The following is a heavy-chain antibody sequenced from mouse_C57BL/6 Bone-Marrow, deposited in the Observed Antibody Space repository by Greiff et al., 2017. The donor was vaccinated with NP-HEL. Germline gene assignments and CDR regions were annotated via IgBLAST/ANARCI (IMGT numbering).Heavy chain of an antibody. J-gene: IGHJ4*01. CDR3: AREEGCGNYEDYAMDY. CDR2: ISDGGSYT. V-gene: IGHV5-4*01. D-gene: IGHD2-1*01. CDR1: GFTFSSYA. Sequence: EVQRVESGGGLVKPGGSLKLSCAASGFTFSSYAMSWVRQTPEKRLEWVATISDGGSYTYYPDNVKGRFTISRDNAKNNLYLQMSHLKSEDTAMYYCAREEGCGNYEDYAMDYWGQGTSVTVSS.